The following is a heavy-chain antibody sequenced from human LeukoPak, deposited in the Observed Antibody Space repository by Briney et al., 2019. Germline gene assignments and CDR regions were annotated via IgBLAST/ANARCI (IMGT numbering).Heavy chain of an antibody. V-gene: IGHV3-21*01. J-gene: IGHJ6*02. CDR3: ARRDPSYYDFWSGHYYGMDV. CDR1: GFIFSSYS. CDR2: ISSSSSYI. D-gene: IGHD3-3*01. Sequence: GGSLRLSCATSGFIFSSYSMNWVRQAPGKGLEWVSSISSSSSYIYYADSVKGRFTISRDNAKNSLYLQMNSLRAEDTAVYYCARRDPSYYDFWSGHYYGMDVWGQGTTVTISS.